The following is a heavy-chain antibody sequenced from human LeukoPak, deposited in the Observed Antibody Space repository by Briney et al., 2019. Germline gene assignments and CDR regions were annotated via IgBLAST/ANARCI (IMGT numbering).Heavy chain of an antibody. Sequence: SETPSLTCSVSGDSVSRSDSYWDWIRQPPGKGLEWIGTIYFSGRTYCSPSLKSRVTMSVDPSNNQFSLNLRSVTAADTAVYYCARRRYYDGSGYLEWGQGTLLSVSS. D-gene: IGHD3-22*01. CDR1: GDSVSRSDSY. V-gene: IGHV4-39*01. CDR2: IYFSGRT. CDR3: ARRRYYDGSGYLE. J-gene: IGHJ1*01.